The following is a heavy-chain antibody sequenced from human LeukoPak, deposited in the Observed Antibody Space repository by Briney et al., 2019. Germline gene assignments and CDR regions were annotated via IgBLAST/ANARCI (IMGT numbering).Heavy chain of an antibody. D-gene: IGHD6-13*01. CDR1: GFTFRNYA. V-gene: IGHV3-23*01. CDR2: ISHNGDIT. Sequence: GGSLRLSCAASGFTFRNYAMSWVRQAPGKGLEWVSVISHNGDITRYADSVKGRFAISRDNSKNTLYLQMNSLRVEDTAVYYCATSAAFDYWGQGTLVTVSS. CDR3: ATSAAFDY. J-gene: IGHJ4*02.